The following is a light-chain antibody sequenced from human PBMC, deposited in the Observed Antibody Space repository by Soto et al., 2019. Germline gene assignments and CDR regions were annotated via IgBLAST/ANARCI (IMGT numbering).Light chain of an antibody. J-gene: IGLJ1*01. V-gene: IGLV2-11*01. CDR3: CSYAGSYKGYV. CDR2: DVS. Sequence: QSALTQPRSVSGSLGQSVTISCTGTSSDVGGYNYVSWYQQHPGKAPKLMIYDVSKRPSGVPDRFSGSKSGNTASLTISGIQAEDEADYYCCSYAGSYKGYVFGTGTKVTVL. CDR1: SSDVGGYNY.